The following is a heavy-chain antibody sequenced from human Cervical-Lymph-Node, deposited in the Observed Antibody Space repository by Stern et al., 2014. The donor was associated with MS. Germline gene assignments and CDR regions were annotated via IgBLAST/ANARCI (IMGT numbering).Heavy chain of an antibody. V-gene: IGHV3-74*02. Sequence: EVQLVESGRGLVQPGGSLRLSCAASGFTFSTYWMHWVRQAPGQGLVWVSRINSDERRTAYADSVKGRFSISRDNAKNTLYLQMNSLRAEDTAVYYCARGVMAAATYAFDIWGQGTMVTISS. D-gene: IGHD2-15*01. CDR1: GFTFSTYW. CDR2: INSDERRT. J-gene: IGHJ3*02. CDR3: ARGVMAAATYAFDI.